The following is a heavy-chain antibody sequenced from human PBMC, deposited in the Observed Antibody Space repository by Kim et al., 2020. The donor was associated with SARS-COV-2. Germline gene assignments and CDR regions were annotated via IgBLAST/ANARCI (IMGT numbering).Heavy chain of an antibody. J-gene: IGHJ6*02. V-gene: IGHV3-30*07. Sequence: DPVKGRFTVSRDNSKNTVYLQMSSLRAEDTAVYYCTREPCSGGSCFGMDVWGQGTTVTVSS. CDR3: TREPCSGGSCFGMDV. D-gene: IGHD2-15*01.